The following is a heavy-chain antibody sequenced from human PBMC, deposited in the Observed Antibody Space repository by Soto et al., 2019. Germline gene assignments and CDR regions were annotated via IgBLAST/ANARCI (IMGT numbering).Heavy chain of an antibody. V-gene: IGHV3-9*01. CDR2: ISWNSGSI. CDR3: AKDSGYDLSNPDD. Sequence: GGSLRLSCAASGFTFDDYAMHWVRQAPGKGLEWVSGISWNSGSIGYADSVKGRFTISRDNAKNSLYLQMNSLRAEDTALYYCAKDSGYDLSNPDDWGEGTLVTIAS. CDR1: GFTFDDYA. J-gene: IGHJ4*02. D-gene: IGHD5-12*01.